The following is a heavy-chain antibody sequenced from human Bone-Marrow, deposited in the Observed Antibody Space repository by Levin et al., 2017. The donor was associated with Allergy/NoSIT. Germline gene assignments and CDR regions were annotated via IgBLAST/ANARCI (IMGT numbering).Heavy chain of an antibody. CDR3: ARDLDSSSWYYFDY. D-gene: IGHD6-13*01. CDR1: GFTFSSYG. J-gene: IGHJ4*02. CDR2: IWYDGSNK. Sequence: GGSLRLSCAASGFTFSSYGMHWVRQAPGKGLEWVAVIWYDGSNKYYADSVKGRFTISRDNSKNTLYLQMNSLRAEDTAVYYCARDLDSSSWYYFDYWGQGTLVTVSS. V-gene: IGHV3-33*01.